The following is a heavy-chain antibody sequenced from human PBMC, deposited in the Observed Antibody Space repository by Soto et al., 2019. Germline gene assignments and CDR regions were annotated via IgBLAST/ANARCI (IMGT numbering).Heavy chain of an antibody. CDR1: GFTFSGSI. D-gene: IGHD3-10*01. Sequence: EVQLVESGGGLVQPGGSLKLSCAASGFTFSGSIMHWVRQASGRGLEWVGRISKADNYATAYAASVRGRFTVSRDDSENTAYLQMSSLRTDDTAVYYCTREYYGSGSYRFDYWGQGTLVTVSS. CDR2: ISKADNYAT. V-gene: IGHV3-73*02. J-gene: IGHJ4*02. CDR3: TREYYGSGSYRFDY.